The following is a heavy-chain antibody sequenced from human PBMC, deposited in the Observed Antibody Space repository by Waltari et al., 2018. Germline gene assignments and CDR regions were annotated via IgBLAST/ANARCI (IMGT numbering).Heavy chain of an antibody. CDR1: GYALNSGSY. V-gene: IGHV4-38-2*01. CDR2: IYHDGTT. CDR3: TRQTLGYCTSAACRRLEA. D-gene: IGHD2-8*02. Sequence: QVQLQESGPRLVKPSETLSLTCDVSGYALNSGSYWGWFRQAPEKGLEWIATIYHDGTTFYNPSLTSRVTTSMDTSKNQISLKLKSVTAADTAVYYCTRQTLGYCTSAACRRLEAWGQGTLVTVSS. J-gene: IGHJ5*02.